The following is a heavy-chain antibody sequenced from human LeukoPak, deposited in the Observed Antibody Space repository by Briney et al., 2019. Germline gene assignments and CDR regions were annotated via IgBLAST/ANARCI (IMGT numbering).Heavy chain of an antibody. CDR2: IKQDGSEK. Sequence: PGGSLRLSCAASGFTFSSYWMSWVRQAPGKGLEWVANIKQDGSEKYYVDSVKSRFTISRDNAKNSLYLQMNSLRAEDTAVYYCARDYPKQWLVEGHAFDIWGQGTMVTVSS. CDR3: ARDYPKQWLVEGHAFDI. J-gene: IGHJ3*02. D-gene: IGHD6-19*01. CDR1: GFTFSSYW. V-gene: IGHV3-7*01.